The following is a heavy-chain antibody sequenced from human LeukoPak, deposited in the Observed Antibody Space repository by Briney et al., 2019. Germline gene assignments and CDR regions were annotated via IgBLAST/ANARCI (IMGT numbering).Heavy chain of an antibody. J-gene: IGHJ5*02. Sequence: PGGSLRLSCAASGFTFSSYAMNGVRQAPGKGLEGVSSISGSGGSTYYADSVKGRFTISRDNSKNTLYLQMNSLRAEDTAVYYCAKVPVRYYGFWSGLLYWFDPWGQGTLVTVSS. CDR3: AKVPVRYYGFWSGLLYWFDP. V-gene: IGHV3-23*01. D-gene: IGHD3-3*01. CDR1: GFTFSSYA. CDR2: ISGSGGST.